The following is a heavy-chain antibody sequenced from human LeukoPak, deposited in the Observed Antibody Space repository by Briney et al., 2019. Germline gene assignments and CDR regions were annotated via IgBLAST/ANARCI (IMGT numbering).Heavy chain of an antibody. Sequence: GGSLRLSCATSGVNFEDYAMNWVRQAPGKGLEWVGLITSKAYGGTTELAASVKGRFSISRDESKPIAYLQMNSLKIEDTGVYFCTREVERGGSYWGGDSWGQGTQVTVSS. D-gene: IGHD1-26*01. J-gene: IGHJ4*02. V-gene: IGHV3-49*04. CDR3: TREVERGGSYWGGDS. CDR2: ITSKAYGGTT. CDR1: GVNFEDYA.